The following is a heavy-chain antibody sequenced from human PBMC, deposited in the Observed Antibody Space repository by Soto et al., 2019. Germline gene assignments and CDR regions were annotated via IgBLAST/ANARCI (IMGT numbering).Heavy chain of an antibody. V-gene: IGHV3-23*01. CDR1: GFTFGSYA. CDR2: ISDTGDST. J-gene: IGHJ5*02. Sequence: PGGSLRLACPDSGFTFGSYAMRWVRQAPGEGLEWVSAISDTGDSTYYADSVKGRFNISRDNSKNTLNLQMNSLRAEDTAVYYCASEGWHSSGWSANWFDPWGQGTLVTVSS. CDR3: ASEGWHSSGWSANWFDP. D-gene: IGHD6-19*01.